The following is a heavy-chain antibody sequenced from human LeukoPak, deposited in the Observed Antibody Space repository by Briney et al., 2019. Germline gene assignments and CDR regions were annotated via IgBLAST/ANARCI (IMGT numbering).Heavy chain of an antibody. V-gene: IGHV1-45*02. J-gene: IGHJ4*02. CDR2: ITPFNGNT. CDR3: ATTRGGYNPYYFDY. D-gene: IGHD5-24*01. Sequence: GASVKVSCKASGYTFTYRYLHWVRQAPGQALEWMGWITPFNGNTNYAQKFQDRVTITRDRSMSTAYMELSSLRSEDTAMYYCATTRGGYNPYYFDYWGQGTLVTVSS. CDR1: GYTFTYRY.